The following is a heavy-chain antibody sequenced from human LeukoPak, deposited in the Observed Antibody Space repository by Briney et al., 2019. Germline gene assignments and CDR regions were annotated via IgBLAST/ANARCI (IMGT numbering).Heavy chain of an antibody. V-gene: IGHV1-58*02. D-gene: IGHD6-13*01. CDR1: GITFSTSA. CDR2: IVVGTGST. J-gene: IGHJ4*02. Sequence: GTSVKVSCKASGITFSTSAMQWVRQARGQRLEWVGWIVVGTGSTNYAQKFQERVNITRDMSTSTVYMELSGLRSDDTAVYYCAAGYYSSWSYFNYWGQGTLVTVSS. CDR3: AAGYYSSWSYFNY.